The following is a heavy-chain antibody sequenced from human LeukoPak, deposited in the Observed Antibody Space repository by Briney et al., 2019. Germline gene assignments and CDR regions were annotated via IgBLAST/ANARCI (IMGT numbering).Heavy chain of an antibody. J-gene: IGHJ5*01. D-gene: IGHD1-26*01. V-gene: IGHV1-18*01. CDR1: GYTFTSYG. CDR2: ISGSNGNT. CDR3: ARASGSYWWFDS. Sequence: ASVKVSCKASGYTFTSYGISWVRQAPGQGLEWMGWISGSNGNTNYAQKFQGSVTMTRDTSISTVYMELSRLRSDDTAVYYCARASGSYWWFDSWGQGTLVTVSS.